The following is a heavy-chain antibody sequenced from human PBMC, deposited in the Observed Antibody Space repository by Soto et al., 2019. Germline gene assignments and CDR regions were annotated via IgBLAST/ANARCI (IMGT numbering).Heavy chain of an antibody. V-gene: IGHV4-39*02. CDR3: AREARIAARRANDDY. Sequence: SETLSLTCTVSGGSISSSSYYWGWIRQPPGKGLEWIGSIYYSGSTYYNPSLKSRVTISVDTSKNQFSLKLSSVTAADTAVYYCAREARIAARRANDDYWGQGTLVTVSS. J-gene: IGHJ4*02. CDR1: GGSISSSSYY. D-gene: IGHD6-6*01. CDR2: IYYSGST.